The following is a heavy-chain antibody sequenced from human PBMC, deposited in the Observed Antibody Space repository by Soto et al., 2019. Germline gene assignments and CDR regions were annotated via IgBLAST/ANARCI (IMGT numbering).Heavy chain of an antibody. Sequence: EVQLLESGGGLVQPGGSLRLSCAASGFTFSSYAMKWVRQAPGKGLEWVSLISDSGTLTYYADSVKGRFTISRDNSGNTLFLQMYSLRAEDTAVYYCARYIPGVRYYGMDVWGQGTKVTVSS. D-gene: IGHD5-18*01. V-gene: IGHV3-23*01. CDR3: ARYIPGVRYYGMDV. J-gene: IGHJ6*02. CDR2: ISDSGTLT. CDR1: GFTFSSYA.